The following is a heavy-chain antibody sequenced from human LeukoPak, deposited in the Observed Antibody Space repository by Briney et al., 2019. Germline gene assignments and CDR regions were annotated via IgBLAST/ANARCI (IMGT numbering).Heavy chain of an antibody. J-gene: IGHJ5*02. CDR2: ISAYNGNT. D-gene: IGHD2-8*01. Sequence: ASVKVSCKASGYTFTSYGISWVRQAPGQGLEWMGWISAYNGNTNYAQKLQGRVTMTTDTSTSTAYMELRSLRSGDTAVYYCAREIEYCTNGVCFPWFDPWGQGTLVTVSS. CDR3: AREIEYCTNGVCFPWFDP. V-gene: IGHV1-18*01. CDR1: GYTFTSYG.